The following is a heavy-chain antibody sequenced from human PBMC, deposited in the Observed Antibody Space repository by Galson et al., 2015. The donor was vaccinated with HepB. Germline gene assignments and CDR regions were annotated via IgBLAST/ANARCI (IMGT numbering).Heavy chain of an antibody. Sequence: SLRLSCAASGFTFSNYSMNWVRQAPGKGLEWVSSISSSSSYIYYADSVKGRFTISRDNAKNSLYLQMNSLRAEDTAVYYCAREGIAVAGFDYWGQGTLVTVSS. CDR3: AREGIAVAGFDY. J-gene: IGHJ4*02. CDR2: ISSSSSYI. CDR1: GFTFSNYS. V-gene: IGHV3-21*01. D-gene: IGHD6-19*01.